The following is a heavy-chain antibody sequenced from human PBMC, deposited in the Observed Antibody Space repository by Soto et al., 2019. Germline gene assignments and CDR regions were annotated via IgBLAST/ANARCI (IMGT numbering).Heavy chain of an antibody. CDR3: ARGREGCSAGSCQQYRLDY. CDR1: GGSLSSDDYY. V-gene: IGHV4-30-4*01. D-gene: IGHD2-15*01. CDR2: SHYSGST. J-gene: IGHJ4*02. Sequence: QVQLQESGPGLVKPSQTLSLICTVSGGSLSSDDYYWTWIRQPPGKGLEWIGYSHYSGSTYYNPSLQSRLTISVDTSNSQFSLKLRSVTAADTAVYYCARGREGCSAGSCQQYRLDYWGQGTLVTVSS.